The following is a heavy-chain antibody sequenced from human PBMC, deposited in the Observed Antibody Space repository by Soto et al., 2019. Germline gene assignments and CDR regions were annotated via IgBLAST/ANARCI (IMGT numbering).Heavy chain of an antibody. CDR3: ARGRSVIDHDDFEY. CDR1: GCTFSSYS. J-gene: IGHJ4*02. Sequence: QVQLVESGGGVVQPGRSLRLSCAASGCTFSSYSMHWVRQAPGKGLEWVAAMSFDGNSKYFADSVKGRFTISRDNSKNTLSLQMNSLGADDSAVYYCARGRSVIDHDDFEYWGQGTLVTVSS. CDR2: MSFDGNSK. D-gene: IGHD2-21*01. V-gene: IGHV3-30-3*01.